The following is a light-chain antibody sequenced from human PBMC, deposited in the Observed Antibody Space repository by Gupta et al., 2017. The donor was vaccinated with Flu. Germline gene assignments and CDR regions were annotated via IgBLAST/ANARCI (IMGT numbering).Light chain of an antibody. V-gene: IGLV3-21*02. Sequence: GQTARITCGGDNIGSKSVHWYQQKPGQAPVVLVYGDSDRPSGTPERVSGSNAGNTATLTISRVEAGDEADYYWQVWDTSGDQWVFGGGTKLTVL. CDR1: NIGSKS. J-gene: IGLJ3*02. CDR3: QVWDTSGDQWV. CDR2: GDS.